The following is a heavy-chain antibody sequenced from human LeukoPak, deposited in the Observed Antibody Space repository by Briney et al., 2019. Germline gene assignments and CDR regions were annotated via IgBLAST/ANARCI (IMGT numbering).Heavy chain of an antibody. CDR1: GFTFSSYE. Sequence: GGSLRLSCAASGFTFSSYEMNWVRQAPGKGLEWVSYISSGSTIYYADSVKGRFTISRDNAKNSLYLQMNSLRAEDTAVYYCVTYYDFWSWEGYWGQGTLVTVPS. CDR3: VTYYDFWSWEGY. J-gene: IGHJ4*02. V-gene: IGHV3-48*03. D-gene: IGHD3-3*01. CDR2: ISSGSTI.